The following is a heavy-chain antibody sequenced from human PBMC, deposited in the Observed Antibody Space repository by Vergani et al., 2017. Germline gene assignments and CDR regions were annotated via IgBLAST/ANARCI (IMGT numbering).Heavy chain of an antibody. CDR3: ASGKYYSDSTSHFRGRYFDV. V-gene: IGHV4-39*01. D-gene: IGHD3-16*01. CDR2: IYNSGNG. J-gene: IGHJ2*01. Sequence: QMQLQESGPGLVKASETLSLTCTVSGDSIISRSYYWGWIRQPPGKGLEWIGSIYNSGNGDSSSSLKSRVPISADTSKNQFSLRLTSVTAADTAVYYCASGKYYSDSTSHFRGRYFDVWVRGTLVTVPS. CDR1: GDSIISRSYY.